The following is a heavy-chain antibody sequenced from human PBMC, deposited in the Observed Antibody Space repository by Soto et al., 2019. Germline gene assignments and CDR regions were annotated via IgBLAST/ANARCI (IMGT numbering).Heavy chain of an antibody. CDR1: GYSFASYW. CDR3: ARLPYNGNCPDYYYYGMDV. J-gene: IGHJ6*02. CDR2: IYPTNSDT. D-gene: IGHD1-7*01. V-gene: IGHV5-51*01. Sequence: PGESLKISCKGSGYSFASYWIGWVRQMPGKGLEWMGIIYPTNSDTRYSPSFQGQVTISADKSINTAYLQWSSLKASDTAVYYCARLPYNGNCPDYYYYGMDVWGQGTSVTVSS.